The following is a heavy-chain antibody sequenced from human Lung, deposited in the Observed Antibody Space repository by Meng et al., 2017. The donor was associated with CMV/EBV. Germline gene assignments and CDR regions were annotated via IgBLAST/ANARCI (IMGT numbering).Heavy chain of an antibody. CDR3: ARGRRVGNTAFDY. CDR1: GDTLIDVF. D-gene: IGHD1-26*01. J-gene: IGHJ4*02. V-gene: IGHV1-2*06. CDR2: IYPHNGGT. Sequence: VSGDTLIDVFIHWVRQAPGQRLEWMGRIYPHNGGTRFAQRFQDRVTVTWDTSISTAYMELRNLRSDDTAAYYCARGRRVGNTAFDYWGQGTLVTVSS.